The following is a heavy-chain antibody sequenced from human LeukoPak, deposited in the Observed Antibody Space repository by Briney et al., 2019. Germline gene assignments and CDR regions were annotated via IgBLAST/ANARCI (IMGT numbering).Heavy chain of an antibody. CDR1: GGSVSSGSYY. CDR2: IYYSGST. D-gene: IGHD1-14*01. Sequence: SETLSLTCTVSGGSVSSGSYYWNWIRQPPGKGLEWIGHIYYSGSTDYNPSLKSRVTISADTSKNQFSLKMTSVTAADTAVYFCAREPGETDEGFEYWGQGTPVTGSS. J-gene: IGHJ4*02. CDR3: AREPGETDEGFEY. V-gene: IGHV4-61*01.